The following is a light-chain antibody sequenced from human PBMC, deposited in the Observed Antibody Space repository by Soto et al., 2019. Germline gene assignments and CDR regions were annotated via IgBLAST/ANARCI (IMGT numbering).Light chain of an antibody. Sequence: DIQLTQSPSSLSASVGDRVTITCRASQTITNYLNWYQQKPGKAPRLLIYGVSSLHSGVPSRFXGRGSGTDFTLTTSSLQPEDFATYYCQQSFSAPFFTFGPGTKVDIK. CDR2: GVS. V-gene: IGKV1-39*01. J-gene: IGKJ3*01. CDR3: QQSFSAPFFT. CDR1: QTITNY.